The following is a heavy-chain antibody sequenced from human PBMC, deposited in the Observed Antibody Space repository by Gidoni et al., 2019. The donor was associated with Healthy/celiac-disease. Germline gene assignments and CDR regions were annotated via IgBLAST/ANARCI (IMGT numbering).Heavy chain of an antibody. D-gene: IGHD6-13*01. CDR2: IKSKTDGGTT. J-gene: IGHJ3*02. CDR3: TTDHVSSSIGAFDI. Sequence: EVQLVESGGGLVKPGGSLRLSCAASGFTFSNAWMSWVRQAPGKGLEWVGRIKSKTDGGTTDYAAPVKGRFTISRDDSKNTLYLQMNSLKTEDTAVYYCTTDHVSSSIGAFDIWGQGTMVTVSS. V-gene: IGHV3-15*01. CDR1: GFTFSNAW.